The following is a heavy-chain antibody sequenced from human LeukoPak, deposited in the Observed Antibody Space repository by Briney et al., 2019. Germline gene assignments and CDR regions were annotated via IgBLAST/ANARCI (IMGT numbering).Heavy chain of an antibody. D-gene: IGHD6-19*01. CDR1: GGSISSYY. J-gene: IGHJ6*03. CDR2: IYTSGST. V-gene: IGHV4-4*07. CDR3: ARESHSGWYRSDLDYYYYMDV. Sequence: PETLSLTCTVSGGSISSYYWSWIRQPAGKGLEWIGRIYTSGSTNYNPSLKSRVTMSVDTSKNQFSLKLSSVTAADTAVYYCARESHSGWYRSDLDYYYYMDVWGKGTTVTVSS.